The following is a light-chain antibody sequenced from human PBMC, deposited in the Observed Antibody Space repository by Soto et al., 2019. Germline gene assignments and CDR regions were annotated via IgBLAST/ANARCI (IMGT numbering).Light chain of an antibody. J-gene: IGKJ4*01. Sequence: EIVVTQSPATLSVSPGERATLSCRASQSVGNNFAWYQQKPGQAPRLLIFATSTRATGVPARFSGSGSGTESTLTISSLQSEDVAVYYCQQYGDRPLTFGGGAKVEIE. CDR3: QQYGDRPLT. CDR2: ATS. CDR1: QSVGNN. V-gene: IGKV3-15*01.